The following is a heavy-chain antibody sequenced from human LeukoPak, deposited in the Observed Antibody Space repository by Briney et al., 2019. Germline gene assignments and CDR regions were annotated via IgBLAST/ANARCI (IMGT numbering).Heavy chain of an antibody. CDR3: ARALAIVAFDI. V-gene: IGHV4-39*01. D-gene: IGHD2-15*01. Sequence: SETLSLTCTVSGGSISSSSYYWGWIRQPPGKGLEWIGSIYYSGSTYYNPSLKSRVTISVDTSKNQFSLKLSSVTAADTAVYYCARALAIVAFDIWGQGTMVTVSS. J-gene: IGHJ3*02. CDR2: IYYSGST. CDR1: GGSISSSSYY.